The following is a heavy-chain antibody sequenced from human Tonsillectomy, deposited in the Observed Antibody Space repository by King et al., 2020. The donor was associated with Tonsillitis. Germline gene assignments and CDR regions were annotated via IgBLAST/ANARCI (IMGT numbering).Heavy chain of an antibody. CDR3: ARETHPAAMIGYLEY. CDR2: ISSSDNTI. J-gene: IGHJ1*01. V-gene: IGHV3-48*01. Sequence: VQLVESGGGLVQPGGSLRLSCAASGFTFSDYSMNWVRQAPGKGLEWVSYISSSDNTIYYADSVKGRFTISRDNSKNSLYLQMNSLRAEDTAVYYCARETHPAAMIGYLEYWGQGTLVTVSS. D-gene: IGHD2-2*01. CDR1: GFTFSDYS.